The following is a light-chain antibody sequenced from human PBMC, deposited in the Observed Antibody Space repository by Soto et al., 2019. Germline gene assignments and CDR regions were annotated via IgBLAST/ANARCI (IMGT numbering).Light chain of an antibody. CDR2: EVN. V-gene: IGLV2-8*01. Sequence: QSALTQPPSASGSPGQSVTISCTGTSSDVGGYNSVSWYQQHPGKAPKLMIYEVNKRPSGVPDRFSGSKSGNTASPTVSGLQADDEADYYCSSYAGSNNVLFGGGTKVTVL. J-gene: IGLJ2*01. CDR1: SSDVGGYNS. CDR3: SSYAGSNNVL.